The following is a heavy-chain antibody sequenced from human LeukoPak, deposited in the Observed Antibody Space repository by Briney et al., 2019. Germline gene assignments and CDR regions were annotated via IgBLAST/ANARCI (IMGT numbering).Heavy chain of an antibody. J-gene: IGHJ6*03. D-gene: IGHD4-11*01. CDR3: ARHDSSNLSYYHYMDV. CDR2: IYYSGST. CDR1: GGSISSSSYY. V-gene: IGHV4-39*01. Sequence: SETLSLTCTVSGGSISSSSYYWGWIRQPPGKGLEWIGSIYYSGSTYYNPSLKSRVTISVDTSKNQFSLKLSSVTAADTAVYYCARHDSSNLSYYHYMDVWGKGTTVTVSS.